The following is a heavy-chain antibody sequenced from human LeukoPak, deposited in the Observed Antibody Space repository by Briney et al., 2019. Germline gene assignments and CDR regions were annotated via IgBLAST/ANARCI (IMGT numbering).Heavy chain of an antibody. Sequence: PGGSLRLSCAASGFTFTSYAMGWVRPAPGKGLEWVSSVSGSGDGTYYTDSVKGRFTISRDKSKKTLDLHMGSLRAEDTGVYYCAKERLGGNYGDYAVDYWGQGTMVTVSS. CDR3: AKERLGGNYGDYAVDY. D-gene: IGHD4-17*01. CDR2: VSGSGDGT. V-gene: IGHV3-23*01. J-gene: IGHJ4*02. CDR1: GFTFTSYA.